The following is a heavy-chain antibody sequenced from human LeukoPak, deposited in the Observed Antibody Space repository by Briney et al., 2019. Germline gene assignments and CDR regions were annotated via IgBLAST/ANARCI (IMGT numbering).Heavy chain of an antibody. J-gene: IGHJ4*02. CDR1: GFTFTNYW. V-gene: IGHV3-7*03. CDR2: IYLDGSRA. D-gene: IGHD4-17*01. Sequence: GGSLRLSCAVSGFTFTNYWMSWARQSPGKGLEWVANIYLDGSRAYYVDSVKGRFTISRDNAKNSLYLQMNSLRAEDTALYYCARVVVATVTTVYYFDYWGQGTLVTVSS. CDR3: ARVVVATVTTVYYFDY.